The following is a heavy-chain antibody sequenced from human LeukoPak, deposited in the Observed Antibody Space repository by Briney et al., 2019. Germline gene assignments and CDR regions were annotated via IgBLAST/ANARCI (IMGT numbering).Heavy chain of an antibody. J-gene: IGHJ4*02. CDR3: ARGGEYYYDSSGYYYTAYYFDY. D-gene: IGHD3-22*01. V-gene: IGHV1-3*01. CDR1: GYTFTSYA. CDR2: INAGNGNT. Sequence: ASVKVSCKASGYTFTSYAMHWVRQAPGQRLEWMGWINAGNGNTKYSQKFQGRVTITADESTSTAYMELSSLRSEDTAVYYCARGGEYYYDSSGYYYTAYYFDYWGQGTLVTVSS.